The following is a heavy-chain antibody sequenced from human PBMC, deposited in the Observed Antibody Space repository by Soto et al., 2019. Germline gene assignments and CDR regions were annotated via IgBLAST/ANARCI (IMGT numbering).Heavy chain of an antibody. CDR2: ISYDGSNK. Sequence: GGSLRLSCAASGFTFSSYGMHWVRQAPGKGLEWVAVISYDGSNKYYADSVKGRFTISRDNSKNTLYLQMNSLRAEDTAVYYCAKTRGVVVPAAVILYMDVWGKGTTVTVSS. CDR1: GFTFSSYG. V-gene: IGHV3-30*18. J-gene: IGHJ6*03. CDR3: AKTRGVVVPAAVILYMDV. D-gene: IGHD2-2*01.